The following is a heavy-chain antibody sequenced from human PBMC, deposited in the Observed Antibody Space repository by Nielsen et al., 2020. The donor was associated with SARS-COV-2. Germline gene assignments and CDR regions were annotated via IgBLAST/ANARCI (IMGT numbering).Heavy chain of an antibody. J-gene: IGHJ4*02. V-gene: IGHV1-69*13. CDR3: ARGREEWEYSLRFFCDY. CDR1: GGTFSSDA. D-gene: IGHD3-3*01. CDR2: IIPIFGAA. Sequence: SVKVSCKASGGTFSSDAFSWVRQAPGQGLEWMGGIIPIFGAANYAQKFQDRVTITADESTSTAYMELSSLRPDDTAVYYCARGREEWEYSLRFFCDYWGQGSLVTVSS.